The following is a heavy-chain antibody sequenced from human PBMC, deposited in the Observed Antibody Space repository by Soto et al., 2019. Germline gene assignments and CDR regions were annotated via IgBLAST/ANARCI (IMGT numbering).Heavy chain of an antibody. CDR2: MYYSVFT. CDR1: CGSISSCY. J-gene: IGHJ4*02. CDR3: ARHGEGDYFDY. V-gene: IGHV4-59*08. Sequence: KPSESLSLTRTVSCGSISSCYWSWIRQPPGNGLDWIGDMYYSVFTNXXPCLKSRXXISVDTSKNQXCLKLXWVTAAYTAVYYCARHGEGDYFDYWRQGTLVTVSS.